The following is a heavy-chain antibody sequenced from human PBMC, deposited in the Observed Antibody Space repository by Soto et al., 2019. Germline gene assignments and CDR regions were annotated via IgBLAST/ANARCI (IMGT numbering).Heavy chain of an antibody. D-gene: IGHD3-10*01. Sequence: GSLRLSCAASGFTFSSYGMHWVRQAPGKGLEWAAVIWYDGSNKYYADSVKGRFTISRDNSKNTLYLQMNSLRAEDTAVYYCARDMVRGVGLDYWGQGTLVTVSS. CDR3: ARDMVRGVGLDY. CDR2: IWYDGSNK. CDR1: GFTFSSYG. V-gene: IGHV3-33*01. J-gene: IGHJ4*02.